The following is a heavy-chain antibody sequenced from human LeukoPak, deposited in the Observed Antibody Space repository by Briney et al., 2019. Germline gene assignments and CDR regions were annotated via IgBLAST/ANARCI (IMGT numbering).Heavy chain of an antibody. Sequence: GGSLRLSCASSWLTDSSNYMSWVRQAPWKGLKWLSIVYIGGSTYYAVTVKGRFPISRHNSKNTLYLQMNSLRAEDPAVYYCAREVGGSAFDIWGQGTMVTVSS. CDR2: VYIGGST. V-gene: IGHV3-53*04. CDR3: AREVGGSAFDI. CDR1: WLTDSSNY. J-gene: IGHJ3*02. D-gene: IGHD3-16*01.